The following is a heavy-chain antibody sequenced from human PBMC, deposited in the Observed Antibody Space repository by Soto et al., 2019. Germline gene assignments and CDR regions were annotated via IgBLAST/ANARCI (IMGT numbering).Heavy chain of an antibody. Sequence: PSETLSLTCTVSGGSISSSSYYWGWIRQPPGKGLEWIGSIYYSGSTYYNPSLKSRVTISVDTSKNQFSLKLSSVTAADTAVYYCARLFGDSSGHTPPRFDYWGQGTLVTVSS. J-gene: IGHJ4*02. CDR1: GGSISSSSYY. CDR2: IYYSGST. D-gene: IGHD3-22*01. V-gene: IGHV4-39*01. CDR3: ARLFGDSSGHTPPRFDY.